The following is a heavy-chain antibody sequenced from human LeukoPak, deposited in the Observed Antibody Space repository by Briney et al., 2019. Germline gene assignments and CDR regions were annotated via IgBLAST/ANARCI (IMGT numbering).Heavy chain of an antibody. Sequence: PGGSLRLSCAASGFTFSSYAMSWVRQAPGKGLEWVSAISGSGGSTYYADSVKGRFTISRDNSKNTLYLQMNSLRAEDTAVYYCAKGRLRIAARPDVVYYYYMDVWGKGTTVTVSS. CDR1: GFTFSSYA. J-gene: IGHJ6*03. CDR3: AKGRLRIAARPDVVYYYYMDV. D-gene: IGHD6-6*01. CDR2: ISGSGGST. V-gene: IGHV3-23*01.